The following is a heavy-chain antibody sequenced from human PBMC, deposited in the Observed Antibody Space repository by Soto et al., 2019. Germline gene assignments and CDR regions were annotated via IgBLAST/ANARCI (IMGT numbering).Heavy chain of an antibody. CDR2: ISYDGSNK. V-gene: IGHV3-30-3*01. Sequence: QVQLVESGGGVVQPGRSLRLSCAASGFTFSSYAMHWVRQAPGKGLEWVAVISYDGSNKYYADSVKGRFTISRDNSKNTLXLQMNSLRAEDTAVYYCARDTGGTDFAEWTYYFDYWGQGTLVTVSS. CDR1: GFTFSSYA. D-gene: IGHD3-3*01. J-gene: IGHJ4*02. CDR3: ARDTGGTDFAEWTYYFDY.